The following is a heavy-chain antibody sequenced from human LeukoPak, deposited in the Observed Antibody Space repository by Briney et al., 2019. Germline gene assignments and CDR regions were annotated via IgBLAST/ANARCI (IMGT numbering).Heavy chain of an antibody. Sequence: GASVKVSCKPSGYTFTSYYMHWVRQAPGQGLEWVGIINPSGSSTTYAQKFQGRVTMTRDTYTSTVYMELSSLRSEDTAVYYCARDKTSPSIAARPAYASDIWGQGTMVTVSS. CDR3: ARDKTSPSIAARPAYASDI. D-gene: IGHD6-6*01. J-gene: IGHJ3*02. CDR1: GYTFTSYY. CDR2: INPSGSST. V-gene: IGHV1-46*01.